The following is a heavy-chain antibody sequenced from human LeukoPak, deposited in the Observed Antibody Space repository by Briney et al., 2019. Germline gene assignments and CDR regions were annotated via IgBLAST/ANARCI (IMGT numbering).Heavy chain of an antibody. D-gene: IGHD6-13*01. Sequence: ASVKASCKASGYTFTSYDINWVRQATGQGLEWMGWMNPNSGNTGYAQKFQGRVTMTRNTSISTAYMELSSLRSEDTAVYYCARRGSSWYFWFDPWGQGTLVTVSS. CDR3: ARRGSSWYFWFDP. V-gene: IGHV1-8*01. J-gene: IGHJ5*02. CDR1: GYTFTSYD. CDR2: MNPNSGNT.